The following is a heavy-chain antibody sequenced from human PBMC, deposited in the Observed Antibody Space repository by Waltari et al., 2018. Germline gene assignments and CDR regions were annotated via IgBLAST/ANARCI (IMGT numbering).Heavy chain of an antibody. Sequence: QVTLEESGPALVKPTQTLTLTCSVSGFSLNTYGMPVTWIRQPPGKALEWLARIDWDDEKFYNRSLESRLTISKDSSKNQVVLIVANVDPTDTATYYCARLLGPAAHWYFDLWGRGTLVTVSS. CDR2: IDWDDEK. CDR3: ARLLGPAAHWYFDL. D-gene: IGHD1-26*01. CDR1: GFSLNTYGMP. J-gene: IGHJ2*01. V-gene: IGHV2-70*04.